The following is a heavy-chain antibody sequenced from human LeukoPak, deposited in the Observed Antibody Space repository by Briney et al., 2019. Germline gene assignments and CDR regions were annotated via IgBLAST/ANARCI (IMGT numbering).Heavy chain of an antibody. J-gene: IGHJ5*02. CDR1: VGSISSGVYY. CDR2: IYYIGST. CDR3: ARRTDYYDSSGYGDWFDP. V-gene: IGHV4-31*03. D-gene: IGHD3-22*01. Sequence: SETLSLTCTVSVGSISSGVYYWSWIRQHPGKGLEWIGYIYYIGSTYYNPSLKSRFTISVDTSKNQFSLKLSSVTAPDTAVYYCARRTDYYDSSGYGDWFDPQGPRTLVTVCS.